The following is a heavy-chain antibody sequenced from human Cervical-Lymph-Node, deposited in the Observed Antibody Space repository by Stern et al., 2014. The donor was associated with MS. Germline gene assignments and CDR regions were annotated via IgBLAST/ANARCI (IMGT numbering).Heavy chain of an antibody. D-gene: IGHD2-8*01. CDR1: GFTFSSYG. CDR2: ISYDGNHK. Sequence: DQLVESGGAVVQPGRSLRLSCAASGFTFSSYGMQWVRQAPGKGLEWVTVISYDGNHKYYAASVKGRFTISRDNSKNTLHLQMNSVTPDDTAIYYCARDYEDTSMLFDHWGQGTLVTVSS. V-gene: IGHV3-30*03. J-gene: IGHJ4*02. CDR3: ARDYEDTSMLFDH.